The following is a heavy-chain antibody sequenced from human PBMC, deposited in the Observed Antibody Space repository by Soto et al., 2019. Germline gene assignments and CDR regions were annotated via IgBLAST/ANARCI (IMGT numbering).Heavy chain of an antibody. CDR3: AKGRLRGLYNACFDY. V-gene: IGHV3-23*01. Sequence: GGSLRLSCSASGFTLSNFSMSWVRQAPGKGLEWVSVVSGAGITTKYADSVKGRFIIAKDNSNNSVSLQMHRLRVEDTGIYYCAKGRLRGLYNACFDYWGQGTLVTVSS. CDR2: VSGAGITT. D-gene: IGHD3-10*01. CDR1: GFTLSNFS. J-gene: IGHJ4*02.